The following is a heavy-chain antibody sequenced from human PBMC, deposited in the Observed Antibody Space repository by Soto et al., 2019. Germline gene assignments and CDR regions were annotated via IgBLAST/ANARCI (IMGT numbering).Heavy chain of an antibody. Sequence: ASVKVSCKTSGDTFTDSSMHWVRQAPGQGLEWMGWINLNSGDTNYAEKFRGRVTMTRDTSIITAYMELTRLKSDDTAVYYCARDLGGYDLYGPDTWGQGTLVTVS. V-gene: IGHV1-2*02. J-gene: IGHJ5*02. CDR1: GDTFTDSS. CDR3: ARDLGGYDLYGPDT. CDR2: INLNSGDT. D-gene: IGHD5-12*01.